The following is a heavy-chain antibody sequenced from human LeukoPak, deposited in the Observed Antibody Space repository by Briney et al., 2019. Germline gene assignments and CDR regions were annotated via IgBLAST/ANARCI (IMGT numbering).Heavy chain of an antibody. D-gene: IGHD3-22*01. V-gene: IGHV4-39*01. CDR1: GGSISSSSYY. J-gene: IGHJ4*02. CDR2: IYYSGST. CDR3: ARQDYYDSSGYYYPSYFDY. Sequence: PSETLSLTCTVSGGSISSSSYYWGWIRQPPGKGLEWIGSIYYSGSTYYNPSLKSRVTISVDTSKNQFSLKLSSATAADTAVYYCARQDYYDSSGYYYPSYFDYWGQGTLVTVSS.